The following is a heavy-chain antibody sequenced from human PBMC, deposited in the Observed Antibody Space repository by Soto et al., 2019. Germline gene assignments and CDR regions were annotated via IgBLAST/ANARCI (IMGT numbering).Heavy chain of an antibody. CDR1: GFSLSTSGMR. Sequence: SGPTLVNPTHTLTLTCTFSGFSLSTSGMRVSWIRQPPGKALEWLARIDWDDDKFYSTSLKTRLTISKDTSKNQVVLTMTNMDPVDTATYYCARMGDYLHFDYWGQGTLVTVSS. J-gene: IGHJ4*02. CDR2: IDWDDDK. CDR3: ARMGDYLHFDY. V-gene: IGHV2-70*04. D-gene: IGHD3-16*01.